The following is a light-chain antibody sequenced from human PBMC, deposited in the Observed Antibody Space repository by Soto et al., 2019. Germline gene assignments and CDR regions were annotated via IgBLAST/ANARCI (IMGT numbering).Light chain of an antibody. CDR3: CSYAGSSTYV. CDR2: EST. Sequence: QSVLTQPASVSGSPGQSITISCTGTSSDVGNYNLVSWYQQHPGKTPKLMIYESTKRPSGVSNRFSASKSGNTASLTISGLQAEDEADYYCCSYAGSSTYVFGTGTKVTVL. CDR1: SSDVGNYNL. V-gene: IGLV2-23*01. J-gene: IGLJ1*01.